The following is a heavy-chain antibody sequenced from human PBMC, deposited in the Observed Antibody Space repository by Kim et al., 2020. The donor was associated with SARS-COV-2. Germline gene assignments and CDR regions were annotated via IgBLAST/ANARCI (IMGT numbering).Heavy chain of an antibody. CDR3: ARARGQYYYGSGSQTFDY. CDR1: GGSISSGGYS. V-gene: IGHV4-30-2*01. CDR2: IYHSGST. D-gene: IGHD3-10*01. Sequence: SETLSLTCAVSGGSISSGGYSWSWIRQPPGKGLEWIGYIYHSGSTYYNPSLKSRVTISVDRSKNQFSLKLSSVTAADTAVYYCARARGQYYYGSGSQTFDYWGQGTLVTVSS. J-gene: IGHJ4*02.